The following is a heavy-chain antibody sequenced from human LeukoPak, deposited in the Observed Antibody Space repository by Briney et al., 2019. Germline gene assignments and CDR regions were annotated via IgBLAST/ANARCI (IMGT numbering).Heavy chain of an antibody. J-gene: IGHJ3*02. Sequence: GGSLRLSCAASGFTFSSYAMSWVRQAPGKGLECVSAISGSGGSTYYADSVKGRFTISRDNSKNTLYLQMNSLRAEDTAVYYCAKDYYDSSGYRPAAFDIWGQGTMVTVSS. V-gene: IGHV3-23*01. CDR2: ISGSGGST. D-gene: IGHD3-22*01. CDR1: GFTFSSYA. CDR3: AKDYYDSSGYRPAAFDI.